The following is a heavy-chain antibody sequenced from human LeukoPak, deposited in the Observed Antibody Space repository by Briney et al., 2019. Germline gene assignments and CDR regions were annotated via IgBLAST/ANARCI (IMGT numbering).Heavy chain of an antibody. CDR2: ISWNSGSI. CDR1: GFTFDDYA. V-gene: IGHV3-9*01. Sequence: GGSLRLSCAASGFTFDDYAMRWVRQAPGKGVEWVSGISWNSGSIYYADSVKVRFTISRYNAKNSLYLQMNSLRAEDTALYYCAKDLSGGERYGMDVWGQGTTVTVSS. D-gene: IGHD1-1*01. J-gene: IGHJ6*02. CDR3: AKDLSGGERYGMDV.